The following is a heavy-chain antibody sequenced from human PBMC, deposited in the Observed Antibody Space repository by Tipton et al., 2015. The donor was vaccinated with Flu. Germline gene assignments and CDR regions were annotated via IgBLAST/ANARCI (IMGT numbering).Heavy chain of an antibody. Sequence: QLVQSGAEVKKSGESLKISCKGSGYSFPSYWIVWVRQMPGKGLEWIGNIYDSGSTYYDPSLQSRVTISIDTSKNQFSLELSSVTAADTAVYYCASPHAGHYFEYWGQGTLVTVSS. J-gene: IGHJ4*02. CDR3: ASPHAGHYFEY. CDR2: IYDSGST. V-gene: IGHV5-51*01. CDR1: GYSFPSYW.